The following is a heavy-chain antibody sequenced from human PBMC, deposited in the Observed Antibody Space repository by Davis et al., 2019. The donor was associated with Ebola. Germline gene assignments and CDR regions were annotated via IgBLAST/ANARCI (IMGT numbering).Heavy chain of an antibody. CDR2: ISWTSGSI. D-gene: IGHD4-23*01. CDR1: GFTFDDYA. CDR3: AKGGTPFLSAYGGNSPLDY. J-gene: IGHJ4*02. V-gene: IGHV3-9*01. Sequence: SLKISCAASGFTFDDYAMHWVRQAPGKGLEWVSGISWTSGSIGYADSVKGRFTISRDNSKNTLYLQMKSLRAEDTAVYYCAKGGTPFLSAYGGNSPLDYWGQGTLVTVSS.